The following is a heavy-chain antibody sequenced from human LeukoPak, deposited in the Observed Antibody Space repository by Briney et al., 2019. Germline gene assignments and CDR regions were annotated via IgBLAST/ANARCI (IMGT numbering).Heavy chain of an antibody. Sequence: ASVKVSCKASGYTFTSYYMHWVRQAPGQGLEWMGIINPSGGSTSYAQKFQGRVTMTRDTSTSTVYMELSSLRSEDTAVYYCARDLGLYCSSTSCPLDYWGQGTLVTVSS. CDR1: GYTFTSYY. V-gene: IGHV1-46*01. J-gene: IGHJ4*02. CDR3: ARDLGLYCSSTSCPLDY. CDR2: INPSGGST. D-gene: IGHD2-2*01.